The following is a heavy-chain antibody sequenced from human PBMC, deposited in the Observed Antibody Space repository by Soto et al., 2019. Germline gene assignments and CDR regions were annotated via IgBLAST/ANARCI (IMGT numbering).Heavy chain of an antibody. CDR3: ARDSDYYDSSGYPIYYGMDV. V-gene: IGHV3-53*01. D-gene: IGHD3-22*01. CDR1: GFTVSGNY. CDR2: IYSGGST. Sequence: GGSLRLSCAASGFTVSGNYMSWVRQSPGKGLEWVSVIYSGGSTYYADSVKGRFTISRDNSKNTLYLQMNSLRADDTAVYYCARDSDYYDSSGYPIYYGMDVWGQGTTVTVSS. J-gene: IGHJ6*02.